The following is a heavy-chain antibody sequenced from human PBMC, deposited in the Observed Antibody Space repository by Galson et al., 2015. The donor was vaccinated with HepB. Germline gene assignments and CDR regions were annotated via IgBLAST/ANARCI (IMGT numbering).Heavy chain of an antibody. D-gene: IGHD6-6*01. CDR1: GFTFSSYG. CDR3: ASSSTYYYYMDV. CDR2: MSYDGSNK. Sequence: SLRLSCAASGFTFSSYGMHWVRQAPGKGLEWVAVMSYDGSNKYYADSVKGRFTISRDNSKNTLYLQMNSLRAEDTAVYYCASSSTYYYYMDVWGKGTTVTVSS. V-gene: IGHV3-30*03. J-gene: IGHJ6*03.